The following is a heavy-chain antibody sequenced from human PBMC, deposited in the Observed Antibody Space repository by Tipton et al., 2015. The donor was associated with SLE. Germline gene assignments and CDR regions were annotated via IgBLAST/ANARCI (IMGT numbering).Heavy chain of an antibody. CDR2: ISSTTTYI. Sequence: SLRLSCVASGFIFSSYSMNWVRQAPGKGLEWVSSISSTTTYINYADSVKGRFTISRDNSKNTLYLQMNSLRAEDTAVYYCAKDLGGWFDYWGQGTLVTVSS. J-gene: IGHJ4*02. CDR3: AKDLGGWFDY. CDR1: GFIFSSYS. V-gene: IGHV3-21*01. D-gene: IGHD2-15*01.